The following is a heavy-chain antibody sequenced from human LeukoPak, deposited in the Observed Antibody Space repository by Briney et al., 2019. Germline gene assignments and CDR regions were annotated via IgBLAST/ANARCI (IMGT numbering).Heavy chain of an antibody. Sequence: HSGRSLRLSCAASGFNFRGYAMSWVRQAPGKGLEWVSGISGSGARAHYAESVRGRFTISRDSSQNTLHLEMNSLRAEDTAVYYCAKEVVLGESNYFYYGMDVWGQGTTVTVSS. J-gene: IGHJ6*02. V-gene: IGHV3-23*01. CDR2: ISGSGARA. CDR3: AKEVVLGESNYFYYGMDV. CDR1: GFNFRGYA. D-gene: IGHD1-26*01.